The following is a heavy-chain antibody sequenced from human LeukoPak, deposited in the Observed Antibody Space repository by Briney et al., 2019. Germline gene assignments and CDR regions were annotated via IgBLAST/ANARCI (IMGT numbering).Heavy chain of an antibody. J-gene: IGHJ5*02. Sequence: SETLSLTCTVSGGSISSYYWSWIRQPPGKGLEWIGYIYYSGSTNYNPSLKSRVTISVDTSKNQFSLKLSSVTAADTAVYYCARDLYDSSGNNWFDPWGQGTLVTVSP. CDR2: IYYSGST. CDR1: GGSISSYY. D-gene: IGHD3-22*01. V-gene: IGHV4-59*01. CDR3: ARDLYDSSGNNWFDP.